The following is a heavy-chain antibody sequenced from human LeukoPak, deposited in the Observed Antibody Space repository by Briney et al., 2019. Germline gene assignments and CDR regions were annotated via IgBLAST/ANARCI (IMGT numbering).Heavy chain of an antibody. J-gene: IGHJ3*01. CDR1: GFTFSDCN. CDR3: AKDSRAYNYVRAFDL. D-gene: IGHD3-10*02. CDR2: MSRSGNII. Sequence: GGSLRLSCATSGFTFSDCNMNWVRQVPGKGLESVSYMSRSGNIIYYADSVKGRFTISRDNSKNTVYLQMNSLRAEDTAVYYCAKDSRAYNYVRAFDLWGQGTVVTVSS. V-gene: IGHV3-48*01.